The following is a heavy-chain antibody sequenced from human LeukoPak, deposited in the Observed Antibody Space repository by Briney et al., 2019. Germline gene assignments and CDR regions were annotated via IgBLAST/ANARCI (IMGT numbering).Heavy chain of an antibody. CDR2: IRSKAYGGTT. Sequence: PGRSLRLSCTASGFTFGDYAMSWFRQAPGKGLEWVGFIRSKAYGGTTEYAASVKGRFTISRDDSKSIAYPQMNSLKTEDTAVYYCTTTAYGDNIDYWGQGTLVTVSS. CDR1: GFTFGDYA. V-gene: IGHV3-49*03. D-gene: IGHD4-17*01. J-gene: IGHJ4*02. CDR3: TTTAYGDNIDY.